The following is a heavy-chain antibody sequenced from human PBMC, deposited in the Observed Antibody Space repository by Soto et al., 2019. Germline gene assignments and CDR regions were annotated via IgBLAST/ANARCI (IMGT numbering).Heavy chain of an antibody. CDR2: ISSSSSSTI. CDR1: GFTFSRYS. Sequence: PGGSLRLSCAASGFTFSRYSMNWVRQAPGKGLEWVSYISSSSSSTIYYADSVKGRFTISRDNAKNSLYLQMNSPRGEDTAVYYCARGVGYCSSTSCYFDYWGQGTLVTVSS. J-gene: IGHJ4*02. CDR3: ARGVGYCSSTSCYFDY. D-gene: IGHD2-2*01. V-gene: IGHV3-48*01.